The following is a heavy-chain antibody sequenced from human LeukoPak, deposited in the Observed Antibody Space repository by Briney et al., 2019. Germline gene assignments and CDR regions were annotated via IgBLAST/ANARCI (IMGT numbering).Heavy chain of an antibody. Sequence: GGSLRLSCAASGFTFSTYWMTWVRQAPGKGLEWVANIKPDGSDKYYVDSVKGRFTISRDNAKNSLYLQMNSLRAEDTAVYCCAKFVNYGSYYYYYYIDVWGKGTTVTVSS. V-gene: IGHV3-7*03. CDR1: GFTFSTYW. CDR3: AKFVNYGSYYYYYYIDV. CDR2: IKPDGSDK. D-gene: IGHD3-10*01. J-gene: IGHJ6*03.